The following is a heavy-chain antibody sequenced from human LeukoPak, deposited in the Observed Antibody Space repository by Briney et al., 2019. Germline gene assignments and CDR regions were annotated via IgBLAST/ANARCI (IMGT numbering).Heavy chain of an antibody. V-gene: IGHV1-18*01. J-gene: IGHJ4*02. Sequence: GASVKVSCRASGYTFTSYGISWVRQAPGQGLEWMGWISAYNGNTNYAQKLQGRVTMTTDTSTSTAYMELRSLRSDDTAVYYCARVPPPRWFGELSFDYWGQGTLVTVSS. D-gene: IGHD3-10*01. CDR2: ISAYNGNT. CDR1: GYTFTSYG. CDR3: ARVPPPRWFGELSFDY.